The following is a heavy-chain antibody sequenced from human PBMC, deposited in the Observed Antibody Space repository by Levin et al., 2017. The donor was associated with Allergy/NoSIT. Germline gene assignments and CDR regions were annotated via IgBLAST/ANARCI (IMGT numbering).Heavy chain of an antibody. J-gene: IGHJ6*03. Sequence: GESLKISCKGSGYSFTSYWISWVRQMPGKGLEWMGRIDPSDSYTNYSPSFQGHVTISADKSISTAYLQWSSLKASDTAMYYCASGGAEPGYYYYMDVWGKGTTVTVSS. CDR2: IDPSDSYT. D-gene: IGHD1-14*01. CDR3: ASGGAEPGYYYYMDV. V-gene: IGHV5-10-1*01. CDR1: GYSFTSYW.